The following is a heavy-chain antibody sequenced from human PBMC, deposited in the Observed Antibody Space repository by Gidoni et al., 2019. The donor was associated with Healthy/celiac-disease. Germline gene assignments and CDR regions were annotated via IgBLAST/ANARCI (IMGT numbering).Heavy chain of an antibody. D-gene: IGHD3-10*01. CDR2: IWYDGSNK. Sequence: QVQLVESGGGVVQPGRSLRLSCAASGFTFSSYGMHWVRQAPGKGLEWVAVIWYDGSNKYYADSVKGRFTISRDNSKNTLYLQMNSLRAEDTAVYYCAMTYYYGSGSYSSLYGMDVWGQGTTVTVSS. V-gene: IGHV3-33*01. CDR3: AMTYYYGSGSYSSLYGMDV. CDR1: GFTFSSYG. J-gene: IGHJ6*02.